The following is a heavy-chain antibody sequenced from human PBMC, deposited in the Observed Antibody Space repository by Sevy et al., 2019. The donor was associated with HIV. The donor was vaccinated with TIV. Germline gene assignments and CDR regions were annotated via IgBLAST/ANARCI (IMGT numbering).Heavy chain of an antibody. Sequence: ASVKVSCKASGYTFTGYYMHWVRQAPGQGLEWMGWINPNSGGTNYAQKFQGRVTMTRDTSISTAYMELSRLRSDDTAVYYCARVWMATFYGHYGYWGQGTLVTVSS. CDR2: INPNSGGT. V-gene: IGHV1-2*02. D-gene: IGHD5-12*01. CDR1: GYTFTGYY. CDR3: ARVWMATFYGHYGY. J-gene: IGHJ4*02.